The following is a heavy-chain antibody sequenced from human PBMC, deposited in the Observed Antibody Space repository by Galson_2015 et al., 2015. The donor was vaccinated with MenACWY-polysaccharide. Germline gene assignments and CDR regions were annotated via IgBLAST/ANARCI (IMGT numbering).Heavy chain of an antibody. D-gene: IGHD6-19*01. V-gene: IGHV3-23*01. CDR1: GFTFSSYA. J-gene: IGHJ4*02. CDR3: AKGGDRNSGWDRIKWYYFDY. CDR2: ISGSGGST. Sequence: SLRLSCAASGFTFSSYAMSWVRQAPGKGLEWVSAISGSGGSTYYADSVKGRFTISRDNSKNTLYLQMNSLRAEDTAVYYCAKGGDRNSGWDRIKWYYFDYWGQGTLVTVSS.